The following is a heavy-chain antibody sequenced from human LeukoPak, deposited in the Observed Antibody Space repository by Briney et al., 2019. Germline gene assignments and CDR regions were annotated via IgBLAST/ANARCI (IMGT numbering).Heavy chain of an antibody. V-gene: IGHV1-46*01. D-gene: IGHD6-19*01. CDR1: GYTFTSYY. CDR2: INPSAGST. Sequence: GASVKDSCQASGYTFTSYYLHWVRQAPGQGLEWMGIINPSAGSTSYAQKFQGRVTMTRDTSTSTVYMELSSLRSEDTAVYYCARKGDIAVAGLVLDHWGQGTLVTVSS. J-gene: IGHJ4*02. CDR3: ARKGDIAVAGLVLDH.